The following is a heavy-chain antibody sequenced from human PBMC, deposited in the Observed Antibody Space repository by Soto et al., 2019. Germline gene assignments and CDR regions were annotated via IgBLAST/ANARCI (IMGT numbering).Heavy chain of an antibody. CDR2: ISAYNGNT. J-gene: IGHJ6*02. CDR3: ARDIRLLWFGELIGNYYYGMDV. D-gene: IGHD3-10*01. CDR1: GYTFTSYG. Sequence: ASVKGSCKASGYTFTSYGISWVRQAPGQGLEWMGWISAYNGNTNYAQKLQGRVTMTTDTSTSTAYMELRSLRSDDTAVYYCARDIRLLWFGELIGNYYYGMDVWGQGTTVTVSS. V-gene: IGHV1-18*04.